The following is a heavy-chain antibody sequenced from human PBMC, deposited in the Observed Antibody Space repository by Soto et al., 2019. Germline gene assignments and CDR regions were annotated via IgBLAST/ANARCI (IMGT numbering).Heavy chain of an antibody. J-gene: IGHJ5*02. CDR2: ISGSGGST. CDR1: GFTFSSYA. V-gene: IGHV3-23*01. Sequence: EVQLLESGGGLVQPGGSLRLSCAASGFTFSSYAMSWVRQAPGKGLEWVSAISGSGGSTYYADSVKGRFTISRDNSKNTLYLQMNSLRAEDTAVYYCAKDGLSELVVRGVIDWFEPWGQGTLVTVSS. D-gene: IGHD3-10*01. CDR3: AKDGLSELVVRGVIDWFEP.